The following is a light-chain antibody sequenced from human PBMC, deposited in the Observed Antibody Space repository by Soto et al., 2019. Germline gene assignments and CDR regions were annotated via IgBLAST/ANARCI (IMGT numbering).Light chain of an antibody. Sequence: EIVLTQSPATLSLSPGERATLSCRASQSVSSYLAWYQQKPGQAPRLLIYDASNRATCIPARFSGSGSGTDFTLAIVSLEPEDFAVYYCQQRSNWPLTFGPGTKVDIK. CDR1: QSVSSY. V-gene: IGKV3-11*01. CDR2: DAS. CDR3: QQRSNWPLT. J-gene: IGKJ3*01.